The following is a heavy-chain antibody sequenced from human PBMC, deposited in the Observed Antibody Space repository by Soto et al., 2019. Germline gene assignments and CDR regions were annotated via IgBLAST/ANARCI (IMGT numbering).Heavy chain of an antibody. CDR3: ARVVPPFFMVRGPYYFDY. CDR2: IYYSGST. J-gene: IGHJ4*02. D-gene: IGHD3-10*01. CDR1: GGSISSGDYY. Sequence: PSETLSLTCTVSGGSISSGDYYWSWIRQPPGKGLEWIGYIYYSGSTCYNPSLKSRVTISVDTSKNQFSLKLSSVTAADTAVYYCARVVPPFFMVRGPYYFDYWGQGTLVTVSS. V-gene: IGHV4-30-4*01.